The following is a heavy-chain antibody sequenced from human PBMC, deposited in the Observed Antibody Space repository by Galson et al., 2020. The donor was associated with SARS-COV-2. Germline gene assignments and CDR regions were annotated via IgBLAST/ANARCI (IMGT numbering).Heavy chain of an antibody. Sequence: AGPLRLSCAVSGFTFNDYALHWVRLAPATGLEWVSVISNDGSNKDHADSVKGRFTFFRDNSKNTVFPQLSSLMAEDAAVYFCAIAATTCWYIDYWGQGTLVTVSS. CDR3: AIAATTCWYIDY. CDR2: ISNDGSNK. CDR1: GFTFNDYA. V-gene: IGHV3-30*04. D-gene: IGHD2-2*01. J-gene: IGHJ4*02.